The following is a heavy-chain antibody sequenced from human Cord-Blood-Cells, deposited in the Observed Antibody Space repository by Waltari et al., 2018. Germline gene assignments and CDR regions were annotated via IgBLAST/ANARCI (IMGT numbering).Heavy chain of an antibody. V-gene: IGHV4-59*11. CDR3: ARGGAPIVVVPAAPSYYYYGMDV. D-gene: IGHD2-2*01. Sequence: QVQLQESGPGLVKPSETLSLTCTVSGGSISSHYWSWIRQPPGKGLEWIGYIYYSGSTHYNPSRKSRVTISLDTSKNHFSLKLSSVTAADTAVYYCARGGAPIVVVPAAPSYYYYGMDVWGQGTTVTVSS. J-gene: IGHJ6*02. CDR1: GGSISSHY. CDR2: IYYSGST.